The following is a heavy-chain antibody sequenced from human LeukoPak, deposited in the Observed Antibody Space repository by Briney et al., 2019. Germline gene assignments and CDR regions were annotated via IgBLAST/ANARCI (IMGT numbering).Heavy chain of an antibody. Sequence: GGSLRLSCAASGISISSYAMSWVRQAPGKGLEWVSGISISGGSTSYADSVKGRFTISRDNSKNTLYLQMNSLRAENTAVYYCAKDRGSGFDELDYWGQGTLVTVSS. CDR1: GISISSYA. V-gene: IGHV3-23*01. J-gene: IGHJ4*02. CDR2: ISISGGST. CDR3: AKDRGSGFDELDY. D-gene: IGHD5-12*01.